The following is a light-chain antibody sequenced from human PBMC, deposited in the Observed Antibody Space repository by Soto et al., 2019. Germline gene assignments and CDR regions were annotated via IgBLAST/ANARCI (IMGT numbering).Light chain of an antibody. J-gene: IGLJ2*01. CDR1: NSDIGAYNS. Sequence: QSALTQPASMSGSPGQSITISRTGTNSDIGAYNSVSWYQQHPGMAPQLMIYDVSYRPSGISSRFSGSKSGNTASLTISGLQAADEADYYCSSYTTSSVRVFGGGTKLTVL. CDR2: DVS. V-gene: IGLV2-14*03. CDR3: SSYTTSSVRV.